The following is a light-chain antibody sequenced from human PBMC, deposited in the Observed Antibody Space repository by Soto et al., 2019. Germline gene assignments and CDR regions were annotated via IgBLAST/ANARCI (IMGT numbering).Light chain of an antibody. CDR3: QQYNSYSYT. CDR2: EAS. V-gene: IGKV1-5*03. Sequence: DFQMTQSPSTLSASVGDRVAITCRASQSINNWLAWYQQKPGKAPKLLIYEASNLQSGVPSRFSGSGSGTEFILTIRSLQPDDFATYYCQQYNSYSYTFGPGTKVDI. CDR1: QSINNW. J-gene: IGKJ2*01.